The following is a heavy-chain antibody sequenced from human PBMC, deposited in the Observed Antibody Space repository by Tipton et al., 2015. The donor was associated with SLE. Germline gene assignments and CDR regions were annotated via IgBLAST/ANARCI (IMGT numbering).Heavy chain of an antibody. Sequence: GSLRLSCVGSGFTFSNYAVTWVRQAPGKGMEWVSSIYSDGSSRYYAESVKGRFSISRDNSKETVLLQMNSLRVEDTAVYYCARVRGGIRGYYFDFWGQGALVTVAS. CDR2: IYSDGSSR. CDR3: ARVRGGIRGYYFDF. J-gene: IGHJ4*02. D-gene: IGHD1-14*01. CDR1: GFTFSNYA. V-gene: IGHV3-23*03.